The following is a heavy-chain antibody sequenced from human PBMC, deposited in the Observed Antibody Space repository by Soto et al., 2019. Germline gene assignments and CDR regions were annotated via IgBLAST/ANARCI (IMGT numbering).Heavy chain of an antibody. V-gene: IGHV3-11*05. CDR3: VRDLGSSPLWEY. CDR1: GFTFSDYY. CDR2: ISSTSSYT. Sequence: QVHLVESGGGLVKPGGSLRLSCTASGFTFSDYYMSWIRQAPGEGLEWISYISSTSSYTDYADSVKGRFTISRDNAKNSLYLQMNSLRDEDTAVYYCVRDLGSSPLWEYWGLGTLVTVSS. D-gene: IGHD1-26*01. J-gene: IGHJ4*02.